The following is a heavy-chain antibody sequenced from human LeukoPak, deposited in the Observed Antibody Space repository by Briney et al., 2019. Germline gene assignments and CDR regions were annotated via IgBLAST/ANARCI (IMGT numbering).Heavy chain of an antibody. Sequence: PGGSLRLSCAASGFTFSDYWMHWARQAPGKGLVWVSRIHRDGSSTTYADSVKGRFTISRDNAKNTLYLQMNSLRAEDTAMYYCARGTEGYTYGEFDSWGQGTLVTVSS. V-gene: IGHV3-74*01. CDR3: ARGTEGYTYGEFDS. CDR1: GFTFSDYW. J-gene: IGHJ5*01. CDR2: IHRDGSST. D-gene: IGHD5-18*01.